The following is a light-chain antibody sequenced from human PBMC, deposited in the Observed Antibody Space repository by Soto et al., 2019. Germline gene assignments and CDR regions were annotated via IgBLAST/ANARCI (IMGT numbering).Light chain of an antibody. CDR2: AAS. Sequence: DIQLTQAPSFLSASAGDRGSITCRASQAISSYLAWYQQKPGRAPKLLIYAASTLQSGVPSRFSGSGSGTEFTLTITSLQPEDFATYYCQKLNSFPINCGQGTRLEIK. CDR1: QAISSY. CDR3: QKLNSFPIN. J-gene: IGKJ5*01. V-gene: IGKV1-9*01.